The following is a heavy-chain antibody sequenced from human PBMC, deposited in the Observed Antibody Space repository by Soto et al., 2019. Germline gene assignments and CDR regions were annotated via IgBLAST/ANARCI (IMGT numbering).Heavy chain of an antibody. Sequence: PSETLSLTCTVSGGSIANNNYFWGWVRQPPGKGLEWIGSAAYSGGTYKNPSLKSRVTVSVDTSKNQFSLNLNSVTAADTAVYYCARTGLYSSSWYPNWGQGTLVTVSS. CDR3: ARTGLYSSSWYPN. CDR2: AAYSGGT. CDR1: GGSIANNNYF. D-gene: IGHD6-13*01. V-gene: IGHV4-39*01. J-gene: IGHJ4*02.